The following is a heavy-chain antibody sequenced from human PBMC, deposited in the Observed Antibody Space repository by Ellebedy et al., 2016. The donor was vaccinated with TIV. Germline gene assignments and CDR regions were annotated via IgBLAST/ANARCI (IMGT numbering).Heavy chain of an antibody. J-gene: IGHJ4*02. Sequence: PGGSLRLSCAASGFIFSNYVMAWVRQVPGKGLEWVSAMAEYDGRTFYADSVRGRFTISRANSVNTLFLHLHSLRAEDTAIYYYTKRAEDWGFFDYWGQGARVTVSS. CDR3: TKRAEDWGFFDY. D-gene: IGHD3/OR15-3a*01. CDR1: GFIFSNYV. V-gene: IGHV3-23*01. CDR2: MAEYDGRT.